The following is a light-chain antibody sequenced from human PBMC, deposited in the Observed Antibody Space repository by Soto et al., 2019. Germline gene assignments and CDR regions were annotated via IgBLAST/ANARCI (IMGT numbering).Light chain of an antibody. Sequence: DIQMTQSPSSLSASVGNRVTVTCRASQSIGRNLNRYQQRPGNPPKRLIYAASNLVSGVPSRFSGSGSRTAFTLTISSLQPDDFATYYCHQTHNSPQPTFGGGTKVEIK. CDR3: HQTHNSPQPT. CDR2: AAS. V-gene: IGKV1-39*01. J-gene: IGKJ4*01. CDR1: QSIGRN.